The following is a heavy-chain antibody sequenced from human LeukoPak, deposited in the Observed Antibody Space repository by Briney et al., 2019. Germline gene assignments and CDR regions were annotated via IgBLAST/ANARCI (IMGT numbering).Heavy chain of an antibody. J-gene: IGHJ3*02. CDR1: GYTLTELS. CDR2: FDPEDGET. CDR3: ATAGVPAAHPIDI. Sequence: ASVKVSCKVSGYTLTELSMHWVRQAPGKGLEWMGGFDPEDGETIYAQKFQGRVTMTEHTSTDTAYMELSSLRSEDTAVYYCATAGVPAAHPIDIWGQGTMVTVSS. D-gene: IGHD2-2*01. V-gene: IGHV1-24*01.